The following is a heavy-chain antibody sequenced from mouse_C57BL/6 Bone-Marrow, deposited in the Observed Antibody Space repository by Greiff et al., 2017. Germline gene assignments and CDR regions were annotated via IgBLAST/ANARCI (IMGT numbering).Heavy chain of an antibody. J-gene: IGHJ4*01. CDR3: ARLYDDDGYAMDY. Sequence: QVQLQQPGAELVRPGTSVKLSCKASGYTFTSYWMHWVKQRPGQGLEWIGVIDPSDSYTNYNQKFKGKATLTVDTSSSTANMQLSSLTSEDSAVYYGARLYDDDGYAMDYWGQGTSVTVSS. CDR1: GYTFTSYW. V-gene: IGHV1-59*01. CDR2: IDPSDSYT. D-gene: IGHD2-4*01.